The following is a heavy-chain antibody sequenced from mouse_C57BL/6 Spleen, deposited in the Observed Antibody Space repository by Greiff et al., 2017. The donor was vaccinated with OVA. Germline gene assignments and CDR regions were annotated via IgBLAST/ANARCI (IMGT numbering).Heavy chain of an antibody. CDR1: GYTITDDY. D-gene: IGHD1-1*01. CDR2: IDPENGDT. Sequence: EVQLQQSGAELVRPGASVKLSCTASGYTITDDYMHWVKQRPEQGLEWIGWIDPENGDTEYASKFQGKATLTADTSSNTAYLQLSSLTAEDTAVYYCTARITVDYWGQGTTLTVAS. J-gene: IGHJ2*01. V-gene: IGHV14-4*01. CDR3: TARITVDY.